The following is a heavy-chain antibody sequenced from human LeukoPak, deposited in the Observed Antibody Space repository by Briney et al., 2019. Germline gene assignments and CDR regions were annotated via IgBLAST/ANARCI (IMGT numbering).Heavy chain of an antibody. Sequence: GGSLRLSCAASGFTFSSYGMHWVRQAPGKGLEWVAVISYDGSNKYYAASVKGRFTISRDNSKNTLYLQMNSLRAEDTAVYYCAKWVGSYGYYFDYWGQGTLVTVSS. D-gene: IGHD5-18*01. CDR1: GFTFSSYG. CDR3: AKWVGSYGYYFDY. V-gene: IGHV3-30*18. CDR2: ISYDGSNK. J-gene: IGHJ4*02.